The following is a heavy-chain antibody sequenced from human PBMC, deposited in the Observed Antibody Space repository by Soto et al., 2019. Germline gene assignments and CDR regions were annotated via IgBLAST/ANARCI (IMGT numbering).Heavy chain of an antibody. CDR3: AKDPDPRGWYGGWFDP. CDR2: ISGSGGST. CDR1: GFTFSSYA. D-gene: IGHD6-19*01. V-gene: IGHV3-23*01. Sequence: GGSLRLSCAASGFTFSSYAMSWVRQAPGKGLEWVSAISGSGGSTYYADSVKGRFTISRDNSKNTLYLQMNSLRAEDTAVYYCAKDPDPRGWYGGWFDPWGQGTLVTVSS. J-gene: IGHJ5*02.